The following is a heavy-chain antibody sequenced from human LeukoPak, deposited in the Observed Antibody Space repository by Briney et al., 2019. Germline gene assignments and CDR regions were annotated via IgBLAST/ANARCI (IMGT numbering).Heavy chain of an antibody. CDR1: GFTFSSYS. CDR3: ARAPGRVRGVIISPDV. V-gene: IGHV3-21*01. Sequence: PGGSLRLSCAASGFTFSSYSMNWVRQAPGKGLEWVXSXSSSSSYIYYADSVKGRFTISRDNAKNSLYLQMNSLRAEDTAVYYCARAPGRVRGVIISPDVWGQGTTVTVSS. D-gene: IGHD3-10*01. CDR2: XSSSSSYI. J-gene: IGHJ6*02.